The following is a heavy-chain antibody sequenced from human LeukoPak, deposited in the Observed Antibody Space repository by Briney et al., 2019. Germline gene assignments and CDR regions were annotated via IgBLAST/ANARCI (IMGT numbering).Heavy chain of an antibody. CDR2: IYSGGST. Sequence: PGGSLRLSCAASGFTVSSNYMSWVRQAPGKGLGWVSVIYSGGSTYYADSVKGRLTISRDNSKNTLYLEMNSLRAEDTAVYYCAACYDSSGYYDYWGQGTLVTVSS. D-gene: IGHD3-22*01. J-gene: IGHJ4*02. CDR1: GFTVSSNY. V-gene: IGHV3-53*01. CDR3: AACYDSSGYYDY.